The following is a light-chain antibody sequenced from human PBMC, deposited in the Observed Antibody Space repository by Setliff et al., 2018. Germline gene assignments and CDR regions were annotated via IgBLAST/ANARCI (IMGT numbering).Light chain of an antibody. CDR3: VAYTSSSTYV. CDR2: DVT. Sequence: QPASVSGSPGQSITISCSGTSSDVGSYDFVSWYQQHPGKAPKLIIHDVTNRPSGVSNRFSGSKAGNTASLTISGLQAEDEAEYYCVAYTSSSTYVFGSGTKVTVL. J-gene: IGLJ1*01. CDR1: SSDVGSYDF. V-gene: IGLV2-14*03.